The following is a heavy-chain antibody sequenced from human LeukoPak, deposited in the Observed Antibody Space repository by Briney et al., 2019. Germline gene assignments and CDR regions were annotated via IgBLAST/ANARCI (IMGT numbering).Heavy chain of an antibody. CDR3: ARWGSYRYRFSY. Sequence: SETLSLTCAVYGGSFSGYYWSWIRQPPGRGLEWIGEINHSGSTNYNPSLKSRVTISVDTSKNQFSLKLSSVTAADTAVYYCARWGSYRYRFSYWGQGTLVTVSS. V-gene: IGHV4-34*01. J-gene: IGHJ4*02. CDR1: GGSFSGYY. D-gene: IGHD3-16*02. CDR2: INHSGST.